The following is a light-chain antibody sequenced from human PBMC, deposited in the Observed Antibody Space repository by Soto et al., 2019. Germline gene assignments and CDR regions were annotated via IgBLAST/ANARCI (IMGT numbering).Light chain of an antibody. CDR3: TSYTPIVTLGSV. CDR1: SSDIGGYNS. CDR2: EVT. J-gene: IGLJ1*01. V-gene: IGLV2-14*01. Sequence: QSVLTQPASVSGSPGQSITISCTGTSSDIGGYNSVSWYQQHPGRAHRLIIYEVTNRPSGVSNRFSASKSGNTASLTISGLQAEEEADYYCTSYTPIVTLGSVFGTGTKVTVL.